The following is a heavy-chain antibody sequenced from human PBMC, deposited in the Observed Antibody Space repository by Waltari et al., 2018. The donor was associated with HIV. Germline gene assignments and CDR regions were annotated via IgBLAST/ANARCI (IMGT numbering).Heavy chain of an antibody. J-gene: IGHJ4*02. Sequence: EVQLVEPGGGLVKPGGSLRLSCAASGFTFTNAWLSWVRQAPGKGLEWVGRIKSKTDGGTTDNATSVKGRFTISRDDSKKMLYLHMNSLKNEDTAVYYCTTASWGSSDFWGQGTLVTVSS. CDR1: GFTFTNAW. CDR3: TTASWGSSDF. V-gene: IGHV3-15*01. CDR2: IKSKTDGGTT. D-gene: IGHD7-27*01.